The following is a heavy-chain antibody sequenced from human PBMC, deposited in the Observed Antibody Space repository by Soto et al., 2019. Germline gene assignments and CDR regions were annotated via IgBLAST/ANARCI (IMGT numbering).Heavy chain of an antibody. CDR2: IYDSGST. CDR1: GGSISGGVGGLYY. J-gene: IGHJ2*01. Sequence: QLQLRESGPGLVKPSETLSLTCTVSGGSISGGVGGLYYWSWIRQPPGKGLAGIGYIYDSGSTYYNPSLKSRVTISEDTSKNQFSLRLSSVTAADTAVYYCAREVIPLTTDWYFDLWGRGTLVTVSS. CDR3: AREVIPLTTDWYFDL. D-gene: IGHD4-17*01. V-gene: IGHV4-30-4*01.